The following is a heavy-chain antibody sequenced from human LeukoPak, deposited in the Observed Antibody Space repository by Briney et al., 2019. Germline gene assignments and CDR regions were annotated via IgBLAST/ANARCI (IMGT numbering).Heavy chain of an antibody. CDR1: GGSISSSGYY. CDR3: ASDRSSWNPGAPY. D-gene: IGHD6-13*01. CDR2: IYYSGSN. J-gene: IGHJ4*01. Sequence: SETLSLTCTVSGGSISSSGYYWGWIRQTPGKGLEWIGSIYYSGSNYHNPSLKSRVSMSVDTSKNQFSLKLSSVTAADTAVYYCASDRSSWNPGAPYWGQGTLVTVSS. V-gene: IGHV4-39*01.